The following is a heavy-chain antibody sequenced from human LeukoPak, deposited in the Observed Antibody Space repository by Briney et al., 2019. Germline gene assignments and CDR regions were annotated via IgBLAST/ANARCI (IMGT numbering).Heavy chain of an antibody. D-gene: IGHD5-12*01. Sequence: SETLSLTCAVYGGSFSGYYWSWIRQPPGKGLEWIGEINHSGSTNYNPSLKSRVTISVDTSKNQFSLKLSSVTAADTAVYYCARDAEYGGYDYWGQGTLVTVSS. J-gene: IGHJ4*02. CDR3: ARDAEYGGYDY. CDR2: INHSGST. V-gene: IGHV4-34*01. CDR1: GGSFSGYY.